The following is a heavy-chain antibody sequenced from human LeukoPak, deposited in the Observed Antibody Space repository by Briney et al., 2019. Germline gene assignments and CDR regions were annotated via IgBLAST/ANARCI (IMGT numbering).Heavy chain of an antibody. CDR1: GFTFSSYD. D-gene: IGHD2-21*01. CDR2: IGHAGDT. CDR3: ARGLRPRLGAFDI. J-gene: IGHJ3*02. V-gene: IGHV3-13*01. Sequence: GGSLRLSCAASGFTFSSYDMHWVRQAKGKGLEWVSAIGHAGDTYYPGSVKGRFTIYRENAKNSLYLQMNSLRAGDTAVYYCARGLRPRLGAFDIWGQGTMVTASS.